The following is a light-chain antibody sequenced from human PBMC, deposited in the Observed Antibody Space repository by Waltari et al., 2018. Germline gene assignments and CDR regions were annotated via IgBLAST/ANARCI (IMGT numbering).Light chain of an antibody. Sequence: EIVMTQSPESLSVSLGERATINRKSSQGLLPVSSNKNSVAWYQQKPGLPPKLLIYWASIRDSGVPDRFTGSGSGTDFTLTINSLQPEDAAIYYCQQLYSNPHTFGPGTKL. V-gene: IGKV4-1*01. CDR3: QQLYSNPHT. J-gene: IGKJ3*01. CDR2: WAS. CDR1: QGLLPVSSNKNS.